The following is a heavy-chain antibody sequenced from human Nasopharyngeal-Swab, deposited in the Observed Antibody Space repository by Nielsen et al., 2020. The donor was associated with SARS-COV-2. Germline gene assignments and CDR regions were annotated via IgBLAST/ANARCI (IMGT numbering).Heavy chain of an antibody. V-gene: IGHV4-39*01. Sequence: SETLSLTCTVSGDSISSTSYYWGWIRQPPGKGLEWIGSDYYTGSTYYNPSLTSRVTISVDTSKNQFSLTLTSVTAADTDIYYCASRGPDSSGWYGDNWFDPWGQGTLVTVSS. CDR3: ASRGPDSSGWYGDNWFDP. D-gene: IGHD6-19*01. CDR2: DYYTGST. CDR1: GDSISSTSYY. J-gene: IGHJ5*02.